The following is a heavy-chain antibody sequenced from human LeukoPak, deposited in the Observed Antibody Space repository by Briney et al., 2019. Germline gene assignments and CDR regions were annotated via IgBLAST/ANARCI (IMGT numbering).Heavy chain of an antibody. CDR1: GGSFSGYH. V-gene: IGHV4-34*01. J-gene: IGHJ5*02. Sequence: PSETLSLTCAVYGGSFSGYHWSWIRQPPGKGLEWIGEINHSGSTNYNPSLKSRVTISVDTSKNQFSLKLSSVTAADTAVYYCARVKGVVNWFDPWGQGTLVTVSS. CDR2: INHSGST. D-gene: IGHD3-16*01. CDR3: ARVKGVVNWFDP.